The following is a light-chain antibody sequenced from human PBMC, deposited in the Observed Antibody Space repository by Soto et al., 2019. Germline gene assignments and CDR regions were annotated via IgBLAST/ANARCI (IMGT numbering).Light chain of an antibody. J-gene: IGLJ3*02. CDR2: LNSDGSH. V-gene: IGLV4-69*01. CDR1: GGHNNYA. CDR3: QTWGTGFWV. Sequence: QLVLTQSPSASASLGASVKLTCTLSGGHNNYAIAWHQQQPEKGPRYLMKLNSDGSHSKGDGIPDRFSGSSSGAERYLTISSLQSEDEADYYCQTWGTGFWVFGGGTKVTVL.